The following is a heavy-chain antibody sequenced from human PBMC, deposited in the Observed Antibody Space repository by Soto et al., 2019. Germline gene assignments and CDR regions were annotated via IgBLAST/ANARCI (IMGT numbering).Heavy chain of an antibody. CDR2: IKSKTDGGTT. V-gene: IGHV3-15*07. Sequence: GGSLRLSCAASGFTFSNAWMNWVRQAPGKGLEWVGRIKSKTDGGTTDYAAPVKGRFTISRDDSKNTLYLQMNSLKTEDTAVYYCTTDRGYDYGDLDYWGQGTLVTVSS. J-gene: IGHJ4*02. D-gene: IGHD5-12*01. CDR3: TTDRGYDYGDLDY. CDR1: GFTFSNAW.